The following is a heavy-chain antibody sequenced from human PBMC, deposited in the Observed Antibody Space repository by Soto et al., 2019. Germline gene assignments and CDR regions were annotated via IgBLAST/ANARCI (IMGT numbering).Heavy chain of an antibody. D-gene: IGHD2-2*01. J-gene: IGHJ4*02. V-gene: IGHV4-31*03. Sequence: SETLSLTCTVSGGSISSGGYYWSWIRQHPGKGLEWIGYIYYSGSTYYNPSLKSRVTISVDTSKNQFSLKLSSVTAADTAVYYCARSYCSSTSCYADPAIFDYWGQGTLVTVSS. CDR2: IYYSGST. CDR1: GGSISSGGYY. CDR3: ARSYCSSTSCYADPAIFDY.